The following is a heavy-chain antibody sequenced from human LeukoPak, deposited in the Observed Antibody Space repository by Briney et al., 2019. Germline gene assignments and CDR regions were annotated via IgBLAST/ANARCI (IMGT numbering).Heavy chain of an antibody. CDR2: INPNSGGT. Sequence: ASVKVSCKSSGYTFTGYYMHWVRQAPGQGLEWMGLINPNSGGTNCAQKFQGRVTRNRDPSISTAYMELSRLRSDDTAVYYCARGIAAAGNYYYYGMDVWGQGATVTVSS. D-gene: IGHD6-13*01. CDR1: GYTFTGYY. J-gene: IGHJ6*02. V-gene: IGHV1-2*02. CDR3: ARGIAAAGNYYYYGMDV.